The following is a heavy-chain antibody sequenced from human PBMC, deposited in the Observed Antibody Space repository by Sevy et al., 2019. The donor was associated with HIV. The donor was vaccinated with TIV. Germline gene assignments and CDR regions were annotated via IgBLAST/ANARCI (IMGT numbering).Heavy chain of an antibody. V-gene: IGHV4-30-4*01. CDR3: ASNTATGDWFDP. CDR1: GGSISSGDYY. J-gene: IGHJ5*02. D-gene: IGHD5-18*01. Sequence: SETLSLTCTVSGGSISSGDYYWSWIRQPPGKGLEWIGYIYYSGSTYYNPSLKIRVTISVVTSKNQFSLKLSSVTAADTAVYYCASNTATGDWFDPWGQGTLVTVFS. CDR2: IYYSGST.